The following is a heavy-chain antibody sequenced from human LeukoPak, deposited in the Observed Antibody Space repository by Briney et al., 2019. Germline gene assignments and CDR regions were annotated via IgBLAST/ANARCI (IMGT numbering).Heavy chain of an antibody. CDR3: AKRGVVIRVILVGFHKEAYYFDS. D-gene: IGHD3-22*01. CDR2: ISDSGGRT. V-gene: IGHV3-23*01. CDR1: GITLSNYG. Sequence: GGSLRLSCAVSGITLSNYGMSWVRQPPGKGLEWVAGISDSGGRTNYADSVKGRFTISRDNPKNTLYLQMNSLRAEDTAVYFCAKRGVVIRVILVGFHKEAYYFDSWGQGALVTVSS. J-gene: IGHJ4*02.